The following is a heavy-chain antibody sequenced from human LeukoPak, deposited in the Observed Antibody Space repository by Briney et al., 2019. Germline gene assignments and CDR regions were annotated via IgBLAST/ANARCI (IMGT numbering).Heavy chain of an antibody. V-gene: IGHV3-30*18. D-gene: IGHD3-22*01. CDR1: GFTFSSYG. CDR3: AKERGPYDSSGYNDY. J-gene: IGHJ4*02. Sequence: GGSLRLSCAASGFTFSSYGMHWVRQAPGKGLEWVAVISYDGSNKYYADSVKGRFTISRDNSKNTLYLQMNSLRAEDTAVYYCAKERGPYDSSGYNDYWGQGTLVTVSS. CDR2: ISYDGSNK.